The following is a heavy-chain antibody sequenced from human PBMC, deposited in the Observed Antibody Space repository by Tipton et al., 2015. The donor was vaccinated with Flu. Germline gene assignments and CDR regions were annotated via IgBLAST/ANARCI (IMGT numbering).Heavy chain of an antibody. Sequence: QLVQSGGALVQPGGSLRLSCAASGFTFSSYGMSWVRQAPGKGLEWVAAFSGSGGKTFFADSVKGRFTISRDNSKNTLYLQMNSLRAEDTAVYYCAKVIPELVAGLDFWGQGTLVTVSS. CDR1: GFTFSSYG. CDR2: FSGSGGKT. CDR3: AKVIPELVAGLDF. D-gene: IGHD6-19*01. J-gene: IGHJ4*02. V-gene: IGHV3-23*04.